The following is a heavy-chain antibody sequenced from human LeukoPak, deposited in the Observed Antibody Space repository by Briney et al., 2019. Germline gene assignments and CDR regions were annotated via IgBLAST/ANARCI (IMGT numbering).Heavy chain of an antibody. Sequence: GGSLRLSCTASGFTFSSYGMNWVRQTPGKGLEWVSYISSSSSTIHYADSVKGRFTISRDNAKNSLYLEMNSLRAEDTAVYYCAPKMYYYDSSAYYPFDYWGQGTLVTVSS. CDR3: APKMYYYDSSAYYPFDY. V-gene: IGHV3-48*01. D-gene: IGHD3-22*01. J-gene: IGHJ4*02. CDR1: GFTFSSYG. CDR2: ISSSSSTI.